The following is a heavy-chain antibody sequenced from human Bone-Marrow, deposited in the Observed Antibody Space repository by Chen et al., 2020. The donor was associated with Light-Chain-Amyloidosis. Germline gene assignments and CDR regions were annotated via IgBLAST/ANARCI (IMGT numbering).Heavy chain of an antibody. J-gene: IGHJ4*02. CDR3: ARRRDGYNFDY. CDR2: SYPDYADA. D-gene: IGHD5-12*01. V-gene: IGHV5-51*01. Sequence: EVQLEQSGPEEKKPGESLKIPCKGSGYTFPNYWIGWMRQMPGKGLEWMGVSYPDYADARYSPSFEGQVTISADKSITTAYLQWRSLKASDTAMYYCARRRDGYNFDYWGQGTLVTVSS. CDR1: GYTFPNYW.